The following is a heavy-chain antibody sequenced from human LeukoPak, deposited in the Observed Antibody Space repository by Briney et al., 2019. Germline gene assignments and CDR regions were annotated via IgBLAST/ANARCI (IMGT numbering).Heavy chain of an antibody. J-gene: IGHJ6*03. D-gene: IGHD2-15*01. CDR1: GFTFSSYS. Sequence: GGSLRLSCAASGFTFSSYSMNWVRQAPGKGLEWVSSISSSSSYIYYADSVKGRFTISRDNAKNSLYLQMNSLRAEDTAVYYCARVFSPPPSVVVGYCGGGSCLWYYYYMDVWGKGTTVTVSS. CDR3: ARVFSPPPSVVVGYCGGGSCLWYYYYMDV. V-gene: IGHV3-21*01. CDR2: ISSSSSYI.